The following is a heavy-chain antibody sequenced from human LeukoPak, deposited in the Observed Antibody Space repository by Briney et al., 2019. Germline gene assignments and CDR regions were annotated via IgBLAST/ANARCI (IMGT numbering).Heavy chain of an antibody. CDR2: IYYSGST. Sequence: SQTLSLTCTVSGGSISSGDCYWSWIREPPGKGLEWIGYIYYSGSTYYNPSLKSRVTISVDTSKNQFSLKLSSVTTADTAVYYCARAGWGYYDSSGYSSPVFDYWGQGTLVTVSS. J-gene: IGHJ4*02. CDR3: ARAGWGYYDSSGYSSPVFDY. CDR1: GGSISSGDCY. V-gene: IGHV4-30-4*01. D-gene: IGHD3-22*01.